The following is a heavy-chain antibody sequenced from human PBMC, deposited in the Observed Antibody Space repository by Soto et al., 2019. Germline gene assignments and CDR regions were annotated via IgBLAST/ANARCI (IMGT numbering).Heavy chain of an antibody. Sequence: SETLSLTCTVSGGSISSYYWSWIRQPPGKGLEWIGYINYSRSTNYNPSLKSRVTISEDTSKNQFSLNLNSVTAADTAVYYCARGSWSIRFQHWGQGSLVTVSS. J-gene: IGHJ1*01. CDR1: GGSISSYY. V-gene: IGHV4-59*12. CDR3: ARGSWSIRFQH. CDR2: INYSRST. D-gene: IGHD1-20*01.